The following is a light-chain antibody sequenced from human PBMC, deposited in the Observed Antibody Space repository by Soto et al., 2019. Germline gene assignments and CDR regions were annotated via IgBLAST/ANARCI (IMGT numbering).Light chain of an antibody. V-gene: IGKV1-39*01. CDR2: GTS. CDR1: QDIKTW. J-gene: IGKJ2*01. Sequence: IPMTQSHFSLSASVGYRVTITCRASQDIKTWLNWYQQKPGRVPKLLIYGTSTLHSEVPSRFSGSGSGTHFTLTISSLQPEDLTTYCCQHSYCPLNTLGQGTKVDI. CDR3: QHSYCPLNT.